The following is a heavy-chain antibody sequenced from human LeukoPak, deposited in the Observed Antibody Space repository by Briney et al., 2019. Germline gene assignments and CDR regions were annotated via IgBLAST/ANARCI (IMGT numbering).Heavy chain of an antibody. CDR1: GDRVSSNSAA. CDR2: TYYRSKWYN. V-gene: IGHV6-1*01. CDR3: ARDNKISGTTVISAFDY. J-gene: IGHJ4*02. Sequence: SQPLSLTCAISGDRVSSNSAAWHWTRQSPSRGLEGLGRTYYRSKWYNDHAVSVKSRITINPDTSKNQFSLQLNSVTPEDTAVYYCARDNKISGTTVISAFDYWGQGTLVTVSS. D-gene: IGHD4-17*01.